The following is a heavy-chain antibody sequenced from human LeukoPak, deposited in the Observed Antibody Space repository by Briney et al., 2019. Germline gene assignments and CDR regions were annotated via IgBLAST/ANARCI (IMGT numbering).Heavy chain of an antibody. CDR1: GGSISTYY. D-gene: IGHD2-15*01. V-gene: IGHV4-59*08. Sequence: SETLSLTCTVSGGSISTYYWSWIRQPPGKALEWIGYVFYSGSTNYNPSLNGRVTISVDGSNNQFSLKLRSVTAADTAVYYCARSPLGPCTGGSCLYYFDYWGQGTLVTVSS. CDR3: ARSPLGPCTGGSCLYYFDY. J-gene: IGHJ4*02. CDR2: VFYSGST.